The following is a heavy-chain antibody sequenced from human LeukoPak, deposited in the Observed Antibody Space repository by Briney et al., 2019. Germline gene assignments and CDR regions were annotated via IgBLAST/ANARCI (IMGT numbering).Heavy chain of an antibody. CDR1: GFTFSHYS. CDR2: IGGSGDAM. V-gene: IGHV3-23*01. CDR3: AKGRDGSCYSGLDF. D-gene: IGHD2-15*01. J-gene: IGHJ4*02. Sequence: PGGSLRLSCAASGFTFSHYSMNWVRQAPGKGLEWVSYIGGSGDAMYYADSVKGRFTISRDNSKNTLYLQMNSLRAEDTAVHYCAKGRDGSCYSGLDFWGQGTLVTVSS.